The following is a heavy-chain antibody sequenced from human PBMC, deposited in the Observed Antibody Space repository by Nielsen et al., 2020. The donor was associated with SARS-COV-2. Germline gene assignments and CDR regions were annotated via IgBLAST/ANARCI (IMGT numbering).Heavy chain of an antibody. J-gene: IGHJ4*02. CDR2: ISYDGSYK. CDR1: GFTFSTYA. D-gene: IGHD6-19*01. CDR3: ARGAGGLSGPFDY. Sequence: GGSLRLSCAASGFTFSTYAMHWVRQAPGKGLEWVAVISYDGSYKYYANSVKGRFTISRDTSKNTVYLQMNSLRVDDTAVYYCARGAGGLSGPFDYWGQGTLVTVSS. V-gene: IGHV3-30*14.